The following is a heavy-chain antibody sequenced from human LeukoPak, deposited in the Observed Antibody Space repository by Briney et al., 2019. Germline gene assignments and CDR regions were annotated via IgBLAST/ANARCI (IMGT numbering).Heavy chain of an antibody. CDR3: ARGSTIFGVVTSKPRAYYFDY. V-gene: IGHV1-69*05. CDR2: RIPIFGTA. Sequence: SVKVSCKASGGTFSNYVINWVRQAPGQGLEWMGGRIPIFGTANYAQKFQGRVTITTDESTSTAYMELSSLRSEDTAVYYCARGSTIFGVVTSKPRAYYFDYWGQGTLVTVSS. CDR1: GGTFSNYV. D-gene: IGHD3-3*01. J-gene: IGHJ4*02.